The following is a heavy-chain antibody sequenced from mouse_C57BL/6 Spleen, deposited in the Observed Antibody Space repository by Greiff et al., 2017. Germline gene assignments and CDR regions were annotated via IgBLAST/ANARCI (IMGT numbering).Heavy chain of an antibody. V-gene: IGHV5-17*01. CDR3: ARYDYDGYYYAMDY. Sequence: EVMLVASGGGLVKPGGSLKLSCAASGFTFSDYGMHWVRQAPEKGLEWVAYISSGSSTIYYADTVKGRFTISRDNAKNTLFLQMTSLRSEDTAMYYCARYDYDGYYYAMDYWGQGTSVTVSS. D-gene: IGHD2-4*01. CDR2: ISSGSSTI. J-gene: IGHJ4*01. CDR1: GFTFSDYG.